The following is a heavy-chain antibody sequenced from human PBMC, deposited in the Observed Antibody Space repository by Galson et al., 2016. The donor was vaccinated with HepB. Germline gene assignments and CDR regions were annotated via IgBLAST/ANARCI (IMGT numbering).Heavy chain of an antibody. D-gene: IGHD6-19*01. CDR2: IYYSGRT. CDR3: AGDESSGWYGFHYGMDV. CDR1: GASISGYY. V-gene: IGHV4-59*01. Sequence: ETLSLTCTVSGASISGYYLSWIRQPPGKGLEWIGYIYYSGRTNYNPSLKSRVTISVDTSKNQFSLKLSSVTAADTAVYYCAGDESSGWYGFHYGMDVWGQGTTVTGSS. J-gene: IGHJ6*02.